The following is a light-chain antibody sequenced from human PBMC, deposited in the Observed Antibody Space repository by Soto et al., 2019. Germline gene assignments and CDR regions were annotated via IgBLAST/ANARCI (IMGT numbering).Light chain of an antibody. Sequence: EIVMTQSPATLSVSPGGSATLSCRASQHVSSNFAWYRQKPGQAPTLLIYRASTSATGIPARFSGSGSGTEFTLTTISLQSEDFAVYYCQQYNNWPYTFGQGTKLEIK. J-gene: IGKJ2*01. V-gene: IGKV3-15*01. CDR1: QHVSSN. CDR2: RAS. CDR3: QQYNNWPYT.